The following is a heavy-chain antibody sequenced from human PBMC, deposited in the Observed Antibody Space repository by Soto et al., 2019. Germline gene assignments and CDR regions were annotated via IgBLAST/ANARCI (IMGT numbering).Heavy chain of an antibody. J-gene: IGHJ4*02. Sequence: QVQLVESGGGVVQPGRSLRLSCAASGFTFTNYGMHWVRQAPGKGLEWVAIISYDGSSNDYIDSVKGRFTISRDNSMNTLYLQMNSLRPEDTAVYYCAKDHDSGWYNSPAPIDYWGQGTLVTVSS. CDR2: ISYDGSSN. D-gene: IGHD6-19*01. CDR1: GFTFTNYG. CDR3: AKDHDSGWYNSPAPIDY. V-gene: IGHV3-30*18.